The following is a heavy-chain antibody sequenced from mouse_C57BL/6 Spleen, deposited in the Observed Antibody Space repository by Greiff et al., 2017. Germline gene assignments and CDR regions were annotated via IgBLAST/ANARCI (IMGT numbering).Heavy chain of an antibody. J-gene: IGHJ2*01. D-gene: IGHD2-2*01. CDR1: GYSFTGYY. CDR2: INPSTGGT. V-gene: IGHV1-42*01. Sequence: VQLKQSGPELVKPGASVKISCKASGYSFTGYYMNWVKQSPEKSLEWIGEINPSTGGTTYNQKFKAKATLTVDKSSSTAYMQLKSLTSEDAAVXYCARWGYDGIDYWGQGTTLTVSS. CDR3: ARWGYDGIDY.